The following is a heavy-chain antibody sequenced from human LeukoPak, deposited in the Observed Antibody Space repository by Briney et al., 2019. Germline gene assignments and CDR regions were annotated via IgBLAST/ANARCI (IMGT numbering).Heavy chain of an antibody. Sequence: GGSLRLSCAASGFTFNYYWLTWVRQAPGKGLEWVANIQQDGSEKYYVDSVKGRFIISRDNAKNSLYLQMNSLRAEDTAVYYCARGRKLRTRGVMDPLDYWGQGTLVTVSS. D-gene: IGHD3-10*01. CDR3: ARGRKLRTRGVMDPLDY. CDR1: GFTFNYYW. CDR2: IQQDGSEK. J-gene: IGHJ4*02. V-gene: IGHV3-7*01.